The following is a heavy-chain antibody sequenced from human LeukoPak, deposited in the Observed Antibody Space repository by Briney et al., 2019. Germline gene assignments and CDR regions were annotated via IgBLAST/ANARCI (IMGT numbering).Heavy chain of an antibody. Sequence: PGGSLRLSCAVSGITFSSYAMSWVRQAPGKGLEWVSGISGSGGNTYYADSVKGRFTISRDNAKNSLYLQMNSLRAEDTAVYYCARHSSGWYMDWFDPWGQGTLVTVSS. V-gene: IGHV3-23*01. CDR3: ARHSSGWYMDWFDP. D-gene: IGHD6-19*01. CDR2: ISGSGGNT. J-gene: IGHJ5*02. CDR1: GITFSSYA.